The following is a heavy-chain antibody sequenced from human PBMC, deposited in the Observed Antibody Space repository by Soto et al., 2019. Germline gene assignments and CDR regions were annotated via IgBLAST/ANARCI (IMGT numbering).Heavy chain of an antibody. CDR3: ARANPTKYYDYVWGDYRRGGMDV. Sequence: QLQLVQSGAEVKKPGSSVKVSCKASGGTFSAYAISWVRQAPGQGLEWMGGILPLSGTTNYTQRFQGRVTISPDKSTSTAYMELSSLRSEDRAVYYCARANPTKYYDYVWGDYRRGGMDVWGQGTTVTVSS. CDR1: GGTFSAYA. CDR2: ILPLSGTT. D-gene: IGHD3-16*02. J-gene: IGHJ6*02. V-gene: IGHV1-69*06.